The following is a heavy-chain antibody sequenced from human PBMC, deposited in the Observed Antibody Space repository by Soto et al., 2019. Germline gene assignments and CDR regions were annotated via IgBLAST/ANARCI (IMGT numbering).Heavy chain of an antibody. V-gene: IGHV1-18*01. Sequence: QVQLVQSGAEVKKPGASVKVSCKASGYTFTSYGISWVRQAPGQGLEWMGWISAYNGNTNYAQKLQGRVTMTTDTSTLTAYMELRSLRSDDTSVYYCSRGSWSPMIWFGELFPEDYFDYWGQGTLVTVSS. CDR1: GYTFTSYG. CDR3: SRGSWSPMIWFGELFPEDYFDY. CDR2: ISAYNGNT. D-gene: IGHD3-10*01. J-gene: IGHJ4*02.